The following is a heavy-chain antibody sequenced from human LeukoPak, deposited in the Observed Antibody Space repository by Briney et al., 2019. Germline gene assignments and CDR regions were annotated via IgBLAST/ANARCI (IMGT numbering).Heavy chain of an antibody. D-gene: IGHD3-3*01. CDR1: GYTFTSYG. J-gene: IGHJ5*02. CDR2: ISAYNGNT. CDR3: ASLFGAP. V-gene: IGHV1-18*01. Sequence: ASVKVSCKASGYTFTSYGISWVRQAPGQGLEWMGWISAYNGNTNYAQKLQGRVTMTRNTSISTAYMELSSLRSEDTAVYYCASLFGAPWGQGTLVTVSS.